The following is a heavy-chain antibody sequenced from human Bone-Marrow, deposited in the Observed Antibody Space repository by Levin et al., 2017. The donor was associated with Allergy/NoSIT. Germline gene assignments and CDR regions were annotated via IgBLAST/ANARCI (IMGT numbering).Heavy chain of an antibody. D-gene: IGHD2-2*01. V-gene: IGHV3-23*01. Sequence: GESLKISCAASGFTFSSYAMSWVRQAPGKGLEWVSDISGSDGSTYYADSVKGRFTISRDNSKNTLYLQMNNLRAEDTAVYYCAKKGCTSTTCYVNVWGRGTVVTVSS. CDR2: ISGSDGST. CDR3: AKKGCTSTTCYVNV. CDR1: GFTFSSYA. J-gene: IGHJ2*01.